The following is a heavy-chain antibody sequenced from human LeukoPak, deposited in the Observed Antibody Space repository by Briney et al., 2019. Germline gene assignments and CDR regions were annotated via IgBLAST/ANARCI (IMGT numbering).Heavy chain of an antibody. V-gene: IGHV1-18*01. CDR1: GYTFTSYG. D-gene: IGHD3-3*01. Sequence: ASVKVSCKASGYTFTSYGISWVRQAPGPGLEWMGWISAYNGNTNYAQKLQGRVTMTTDTSTSTAYMELRSLRSDDTAVYYCARGSGYYDFWSGYSPYYMDVWGKGTTVTVSS. J-gene: IGHJ6*03. CDR2: ISAYNGNT. CDR3: ARGSGYYDFWSGYSPYYMDV.